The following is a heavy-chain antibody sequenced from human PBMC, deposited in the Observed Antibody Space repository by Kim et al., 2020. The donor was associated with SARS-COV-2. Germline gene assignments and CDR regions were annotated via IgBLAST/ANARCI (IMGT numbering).Heavy chain of an antibody. CDR1: GFTFSTSG. J-gene: IGHJ4*02. V-gene: IGHV3-23*01. CDR2: IGDSIGPP. D-gene: IGHD5-12*01. Sequence: GGSLRLSCAASGFTFSTSGMGWLRQAPGKGLEWVSGIGDSIGPPMYADSVKGRFTISRDNSKNTVFLHMTSLRAEDTAVYYCANGYNSLWIFESWGQGTLVTVSS. CDR3: ANGYNSLWIFES.